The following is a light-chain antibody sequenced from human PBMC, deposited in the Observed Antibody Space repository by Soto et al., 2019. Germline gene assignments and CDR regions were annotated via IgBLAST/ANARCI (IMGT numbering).Light chain of an antibody. CDR3: QQYNSYWT. CDR2: KAS. J-gene: IGKJ1*01. CDR1: QSISVW. V-gene: IGKV1-5*03. Sequence: DIQMTQSPSTLSASVGDRVTITCRASQSISVWLAWYQQKAGKAPNLLIYKASRLESGVPSRFSGSGSETEFTLTISGLQPGDSATYYCQQYNSYWTFGQGTKVDNK.